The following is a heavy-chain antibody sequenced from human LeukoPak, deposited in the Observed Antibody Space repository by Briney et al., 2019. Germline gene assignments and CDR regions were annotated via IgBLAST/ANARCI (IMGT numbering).Heavy chain of an antibody. CDR2: ISSNGGST. CDR1: GFTFSSYA. D-gene: IGHD3-3*01. CDR3: ARDLIPYYDFWTGFDP. Sequence: GGSLRLSCEASGFTFSSYAMHWVRQAPGKGLEYVSAISSNGGSTYYANSVKGRFTISRDNSKNTLYLQMGSLRAEDMAVYYCARDLIPYYDFWTGFDPWGQGTLVTVSS. V-gene: IGHV3-64*01. J-gene: IGHJ5*02.